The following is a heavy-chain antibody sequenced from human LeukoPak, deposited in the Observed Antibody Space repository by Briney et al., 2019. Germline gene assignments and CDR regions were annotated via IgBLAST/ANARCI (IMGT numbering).Heavy chain of an antibody. CDR3: TTHAQDPDIVVVPAAIPFDY. V-gene: IGHV3-15*01. Sequence: GESLKISCAASGFTFSNAWMSWVRQAPGKGLEWVGRIKSKTDGGTTDYAAPVKGRFTISRDDSKNTLYLQMNSLKTEDTAVYYCTTHAQDPDIVVVPAAIPFDYWGQGTLVTVSS. J-gene: IGHJ4*02. CDR1: GFTFSNAW. D-gene: IGHD2-2*01. CDR2: IKSKTDGGTT.